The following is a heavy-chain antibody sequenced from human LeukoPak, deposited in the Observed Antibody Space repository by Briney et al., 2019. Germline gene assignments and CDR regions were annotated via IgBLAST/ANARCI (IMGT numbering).Heavy chain of an antibody. CDR1: GGSLSGYY. CDR2: INHSGST. CDR3: ARVGGRSGGPSSSSWYSRRNQKYFQH. J-gene: IGHJ1*01. D-gene: IGHD6-13*01. V-gene: IGHV4-34*01. Sequence: PSETLSLTCAVYGGSLSGYYWSWIRQPPGKGLEWIGEINHSGSTNYNPSLKSRVTISVDTSKNQFSLKLSSVTAADTAVYYCARVGGRSGGPSSSSWYSRRNQKYFQHWGQGTLVTVSS.